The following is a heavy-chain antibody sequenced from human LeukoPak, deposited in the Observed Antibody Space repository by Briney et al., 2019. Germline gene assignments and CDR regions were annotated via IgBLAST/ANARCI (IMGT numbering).Heavy chain of an antibody. CDR1: GGSISSYY. J-gene: IGHJ4*02. CDR3: AREAPYYYDSSGSFDY. V-gene: IGHV4-59*01. Sequence: PSETLSLTCTVSGGSISSYYWSWIRQPPGKGLEWIGYIYYSGSTNYNPSLKSRVTISVDTSKNQFSPKLSSVTAADTAVYYCAREAPYYYDSSGSFDYWGQGTLVTVSS. D-gene: IGHD3-22*01. CDR2: IYYSGST.